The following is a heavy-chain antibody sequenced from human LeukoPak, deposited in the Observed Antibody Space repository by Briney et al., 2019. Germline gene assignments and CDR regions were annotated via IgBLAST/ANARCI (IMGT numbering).Heavy chain of an antibody. J-gene: IGHJ3*02. CDR1: GFTFSSYW. CDR2: INNDGSST. Sequence: GGSLRLSCAASGFTFSSYWMHWVRQAPGKGLVWVSRINNDGSSTTYADSVKGRFTISRDNAKNTLYLQMNSLRAEDTAVYYCARGGAVGTTTVALDIWGQGTMVTVSS. V-gene: IGHV3-74*01. CDR3: ARGGAVGTTTVALDI. D-gene: IGHD1-26*01.